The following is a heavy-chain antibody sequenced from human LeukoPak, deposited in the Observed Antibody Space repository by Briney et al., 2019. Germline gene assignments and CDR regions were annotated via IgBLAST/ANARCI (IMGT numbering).Heavy chain of an antibody. CDR2: ISSSSTTI. Sequence: PGGSLRLSCAASGFTFISYEMNWVRQAPGKGLEWVSYISSSSTTIYYADSVKGRFTISRDNSKNTLYLQMNSLRAEDTAVYYCAKDRDSSSWYPYYWGQGTLVTVSS. CDR1: GFTFISYE. V-gene: IGHV3-48*03. CDR3: AKDRDSSSWYPYY. D-gene: IGHD6-13*01. J-gene: IGHJ4*02.